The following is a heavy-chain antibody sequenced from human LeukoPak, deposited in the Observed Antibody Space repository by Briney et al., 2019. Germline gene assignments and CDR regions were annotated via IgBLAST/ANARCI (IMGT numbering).Heavy chain of an antibody. D-gene: IGHD3-16*01. J-gene: IGHJ3*02. Sequence: PGRSLRLSCAASGFTFSSYAMHWVRQAPGKGLEWVAVISYDGSNKYYADSVKGRFTISRDNSKNTLYLQMNSLRAEDTAVYYCARDGRYAFDIWSQGTMVTVSS. CDR2: ISYDGSNK. CDR3: ARDGRYAFDI. V-gene: IGHV3-30*01. CDR1: GFTFSSYA.